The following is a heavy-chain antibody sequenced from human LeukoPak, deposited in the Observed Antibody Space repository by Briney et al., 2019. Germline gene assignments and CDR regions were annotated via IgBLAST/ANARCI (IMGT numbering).Heavy chain of an antibody. J-gene: IGHJ4*02. V-gene: IGHV3-21*01. Sequence: GGSLRLSCAASGFTFSRYSMNWVRQAPGKGLEWVSSISGSSSSYIYYADSLKGRFTISRDNAKNSLYLQMNSLRAEDTAVYYCARASYSSSWGQGTLVTVSS. CDR3: ARASYSSS. CDR2: ISGSSSSYI. D-gene: IGHD6-13*01. CDR1: GFTFSRYS.